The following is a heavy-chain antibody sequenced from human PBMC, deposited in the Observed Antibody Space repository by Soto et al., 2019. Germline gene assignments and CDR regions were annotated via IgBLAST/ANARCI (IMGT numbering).Heavy chain of an antibody. CDR2: INHSGST. CDR3: ARDFRRGFSYGYIGYFDY. CDR1: GGSFSGYY. V-gene: IGHV4-34*01. D-gene: IGHD5-18*01. Sequence: SETLSLTCAVYGGSFSGYYWSWIRQPPGKGLEWIGEINHSGSTNYNPSLKSRVTISVDTSKSHLSLKLSSVTPADTAVYYCARDFRRGFSYGYIGYFDYWVQGALVTVSS. J-gene: IGHJ4*02.